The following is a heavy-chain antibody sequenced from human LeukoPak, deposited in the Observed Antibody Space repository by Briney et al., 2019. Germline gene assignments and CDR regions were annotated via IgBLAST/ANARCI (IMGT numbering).Heavy chain of an antibody. J-gene: IGHJ4*02. CDR3: ASTPSGSSAWYYFDK. Sequence: PSETLSLTCTVSGGSISSSSDYWGWIRQPTGKGLESIGSIYYSGNTYYNPSLKSRVTISVDTSKKQFSLKLSSVTAADTAVYYCASTPSGSSAWYYFDKWGQGTLVTVCS. CDR2: IYYSGNT. CDR1: GGSISSSSDY. D-gene: IGHD6-19*01. V-gene: IGHV4-39*01.